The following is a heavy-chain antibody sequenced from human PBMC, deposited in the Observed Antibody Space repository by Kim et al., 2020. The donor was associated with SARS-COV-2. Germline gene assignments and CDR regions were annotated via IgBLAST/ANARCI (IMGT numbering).Heavy chain of an antibody. J-gene: IGHJ4*02. Sequence: PSRKSRVTISVDTSKNQFSLMLSSVTAADTAVYYCARLAAAGTPAFDYWGQGTLVTVSS. V-gene: IGHV4-39*01. D-gene: IGHD6-13*01. CDR3: ARLAAAGTPAFDY.